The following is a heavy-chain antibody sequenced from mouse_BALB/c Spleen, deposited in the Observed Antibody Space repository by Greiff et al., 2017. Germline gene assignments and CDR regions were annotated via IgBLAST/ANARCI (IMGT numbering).Heavy chain of an antibody. CDR3: ARGATMITTWFAY. V-gene: IGHV2-9*02. CDR1: GFSLTSYG. J-gene: IGHJ3*01. D-gene: IGHD2-4*01. Sequence: VQLVESGPGLVAPSQSLSITCTVSGFSLTSYGVHWVRQPPGKGLEWLGVIWAGGSTNYNSALMSRLSISKDNSKSQVFLKMNSLQTDDTAMYYCARGATMITTWFAYWGQGTLVTVSA. CDR2: IWAGGST.